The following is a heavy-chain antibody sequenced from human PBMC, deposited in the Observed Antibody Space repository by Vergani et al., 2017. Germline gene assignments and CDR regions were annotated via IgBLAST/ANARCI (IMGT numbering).Heavy chain of an antibody. CDR2: IRSSSSTI. J-gene: IGHJ4*02. CDR3: ARDPPKDYFWGSYRYLTDSYFDY. CDR1: GFTFSSCS. Sequence: EVQLVESGGGLVQPGGSLRLSCAASGFTFSSCSMNWVRQAPGKGLEWVSYIRSSSSTIYYADPVKGSFTTSRDTAKNSLYLQMNSLRAEYTAVYYCARDPPKDYFWGSYRYLTDSYFDYWGQGTLVTVSS. V-gene: IGHV3-48*04. D-gene: IGHD3-16*02.